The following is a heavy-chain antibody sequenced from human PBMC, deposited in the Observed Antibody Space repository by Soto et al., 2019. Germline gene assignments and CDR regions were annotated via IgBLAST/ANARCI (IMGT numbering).Heavy chain of an antibody. CDR3: ATGDCSGGSCYSFASWFDP. V-gene: IGHV1-69*01. J-gene: IGHJ5*02. D-gene: IGHD2-15*01. CDR1: GGTFSSYA. CDR2: IIPIFGTA. Sequence: QVQLVQSGAEVKKPGSSVKVSCKASGGTFSSYAISWVRQAPGQGLEWMGGIIPIFGTANYAQKFQGRVTITADESTSTAYMELSSLRSEDTAVYYCATGDCSGGSCYSFASWFDPWGQGTLVTVSS.